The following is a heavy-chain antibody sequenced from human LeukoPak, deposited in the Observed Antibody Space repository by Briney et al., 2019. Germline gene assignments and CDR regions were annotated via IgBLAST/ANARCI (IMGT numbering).Heavy chain of an antibody. J-gene: IGHJ4*02. CDR3: ATEHWGPNS. D-gene: IGHD3-16*01. CDR1: GFTFSSYW. V-gene: IGHV3-7*01. CDR2: IKGDGSDK. Sequence: GGSLRLSCAASGFTFSSYWMSWVRQAPGKGLEWLANIKGDGSDKNYVDSVKGRFTISRDNAKNSLFLQMSSLRGEDTALYYCATEHWGPNSWGQGTLVTVSS.